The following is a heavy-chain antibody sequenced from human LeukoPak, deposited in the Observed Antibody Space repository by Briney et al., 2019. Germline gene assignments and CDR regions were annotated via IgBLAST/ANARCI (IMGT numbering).Heavy chain of an antibody. J-gene: IGHJ4*02. CDR1: GGSFSGYY. V-gene: IGHV4-34*01. CDR3: ARGPSTTIFGVVINY. Sequence: SETLSLTCAVYGGSFSGYYWSWIRQPPGKGLEWIGEINHSGSTNYNPSLKSRVTISVDTSKNQFSLKLSSVTAADTAVYYCARGPSTTIFGVVINYWGQGTLVTVSS. D-gene: IGHD3-3*01. CDR2: INHSGST.